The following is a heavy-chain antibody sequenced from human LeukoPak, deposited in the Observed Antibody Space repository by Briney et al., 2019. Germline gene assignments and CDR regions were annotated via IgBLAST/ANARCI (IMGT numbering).Heavy chain of an antibody. CDR2: ISWNSGSI. J-gene: IGHJ4*02. CDR1: GFTFDDYA. Sequence: PGGSLRLSCAASGFTFDDYAMHGVRQAPGKGLEWVSGISWNSGSIGYADSVKGRFTISRDNAKNSLYLQMNSLRAEDTALYYCAKDMGYSSSWYVADYWGQGTLVTVSS. D-gene: IGHD6-13*01. CDR3: AKDMGYSSSWYVADY. V-gene: IGHV3-9*01.